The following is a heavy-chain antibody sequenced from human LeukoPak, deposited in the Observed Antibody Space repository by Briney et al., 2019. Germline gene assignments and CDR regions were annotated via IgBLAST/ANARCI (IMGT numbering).Heavy chain of an antibody. J-gene: IGHJ4*02. CDR3: ARVAEGYGSSWYPLTGYFDY. CDR2: IYYSGST. CDR1: GGSISSGGYY. Sequence: SQTLSLTCTVSGGSISSGGYYWSWFRQHPGKGLEWIGYIYYSGSTYYNPSLKSRVTISVDTSKNQFSLKLSSVTAADTAVYYCARVAEGYGSSWYPLTGYFDYWGQGTLVTVSS. D-gene: IGHD6-13*01. V-gene: IGHV4-31*03.